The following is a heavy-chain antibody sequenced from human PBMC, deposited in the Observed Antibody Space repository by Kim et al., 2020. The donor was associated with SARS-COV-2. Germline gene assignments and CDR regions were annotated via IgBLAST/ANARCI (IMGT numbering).Heavy chain of an antibody. CDR1: GYTFTSYY. D-gene: IGHD3-22*01. V-gene: IGHV1-46*01. CDR2: INPSGGST. J-gene: IGHJ6*02. CDR3: ARDYYYYDSSGYYYQTKRVWYYYYGMDV. Sequence: ASVKVSCKASGYTFTSYYMHWVRQAPGQGLEWMGIINPSGGSTSYAQKFQGRVTMTRDTSTSTVYMELSSLRSEDTAVYYCARDYYYYDSSGYYYQTKRVWYYYYGMDVWGQGTTVTVSS.